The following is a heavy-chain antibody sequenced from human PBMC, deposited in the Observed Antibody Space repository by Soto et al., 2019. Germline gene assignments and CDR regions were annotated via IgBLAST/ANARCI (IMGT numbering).Heavy chain of an antibody. V-gene: IGHV3-7*03. Sequence: EVQLVESGGGLVQPGGSLRLSCAASGFTFSSYWMSWVRQAPGKGLEWVANIKQDGSEKYYVDSVKGRFTISRDNAKNSLYLQMNSLRAEDTAVYYCARDEDYYDSSGPPEGWFDPCGQGTLVTVSS. CDR2: IKQDGSEK. D-gene: IGHD3-22*01. CDR1: GFTFSSYW. CDR3: ARDEDYYDSSGPPEGWFDP. J-gene: IGHJ5*02.